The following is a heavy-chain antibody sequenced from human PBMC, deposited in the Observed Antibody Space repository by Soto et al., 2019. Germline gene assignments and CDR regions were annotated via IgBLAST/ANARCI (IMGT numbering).Heavy chain of an antibody. D-gene: IGHD3-9*01. J-gene: IGHJ6*02. Sequence: VASVKVSCKASGYTVTSYYMHWVRQAPGQGLEWMGIINPSGGSTSYAQKFQGRVTMTRDTSTSTVYMELSSLRYEDTAVYYCAREGILTGYQPRDYYNGMEVCGQGTSVTVSS. CDR1: GYTVTSYY. CDR2: INPSGGST. CDR3: AREGILTGYQPRDYYNGMEV. V-gene: IGHV1-46*01.